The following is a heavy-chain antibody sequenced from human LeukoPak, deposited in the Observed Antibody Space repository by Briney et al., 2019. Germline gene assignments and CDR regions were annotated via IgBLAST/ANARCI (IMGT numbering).Heavy chain of an antibody. J-gene: IGHJ4*02. D-gene: IGHD5-18*01. V-gene: IGHV3-30*18. CDR1: GFTFSSYG. CDR3: AKDRRRGYSYGQFDY. Sequence: PGGSLRLSCAASGFTFSSYGMHWVRQAPGKGLEWVAVISYDGSNKYYADSVKGRFTISRDNSKNTLYLQMNSLRAEDTAVYYCAKDRRRGYSYGQFDYWGQGTLVTVSS. CDR2: ISYDGSNK.